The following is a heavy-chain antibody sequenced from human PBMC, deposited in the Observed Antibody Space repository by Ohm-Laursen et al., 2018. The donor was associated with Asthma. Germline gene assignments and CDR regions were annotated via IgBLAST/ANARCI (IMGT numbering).Heavy chain of an antibody. J-gene: IGHJ4*02. CDR2: ISSSSSTI. CDR1: GFTFSSYA. D-gene: IGHD6-13*01. CDR3: ARAYSSSWYSMDY. Sequence: GSLRLSCTASGFTFSSYAMHWVRQAPGKGLEWVSYISSSSSTIYYADSVKGRFTISRDNAKNSLYLQMNSLRAEDTAVYYCARAYSSSWYSMDYWGQGTLVTVSS. V-gene: IGHV3-48*01.